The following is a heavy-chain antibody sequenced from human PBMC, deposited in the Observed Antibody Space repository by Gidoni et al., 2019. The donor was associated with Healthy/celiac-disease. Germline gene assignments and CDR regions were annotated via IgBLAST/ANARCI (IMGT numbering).Heavy chain of an antibody. CDR3: ARIGYCSSTSCPDY. Sequence: EVQLVESGGGLVQPGGSLRLSCAASGFTVSSNYMSWVRQAPGKGLEWVSVIYSGGSTYYADSVKGRFTISRDNSKNTLYLQMNSLRAEDTAVYYCARIGYCSSTSCPDYWGQGTLVTVSS. D-gene: IGHD2-2*01. CDR1: GFTVSSNY. V-gene: IGHV3-66*01. CDR2: IYSGGST. J-gene: IGHJ4*02.